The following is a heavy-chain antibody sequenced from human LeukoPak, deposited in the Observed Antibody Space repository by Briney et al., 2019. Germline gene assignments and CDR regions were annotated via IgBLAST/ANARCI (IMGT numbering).Heavy chain of an antibody. CDR2: ISGSADWT. Sequence: GGSLRLSCAASGFTFRSKAMSWVRQAPGKGLEWVSGISGSADWTDYGESVKGRFTISRDNSKNTLHLQMNSLRAEDTAVYYCARGSEGYCSGGGCYYGMDVWGQGTTVTVSS. CDR1: GFTFRSKA. J-gene: IGHJ6*01. D-gene: IGHD2-15*01. CDR3: ARGSEGYCSGGGCYYGMDV. V-gene: IGHV3-23*01.